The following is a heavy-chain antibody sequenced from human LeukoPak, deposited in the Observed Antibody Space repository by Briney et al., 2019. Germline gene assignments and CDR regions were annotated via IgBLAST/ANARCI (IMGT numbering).Heavy chain of an antibody. CDR2: INHSGST. V-gene: IGHV4-34*01. D-gene: IGHD2-8*01. J-gene: IGHJ3*02. CDR3: ARDPYCSNGVCYAFDI. Sequence: ASETLSLTCAVYGGSFSGYYWSWTRHPPGKGLEWIGEINHSGSTNYNPSLKSRVTISVDTSKNQFSLKLSSVSTAETAFYYCARDPYCSNGVCYAFDIWGQGTMVSVSS. CDR1: GGSFSGYY.